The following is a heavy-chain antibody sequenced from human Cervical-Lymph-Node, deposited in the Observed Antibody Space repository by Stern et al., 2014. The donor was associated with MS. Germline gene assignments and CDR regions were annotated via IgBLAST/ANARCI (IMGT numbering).Heavy chain of an antibody. CDR2: INSRGSTV. CDR3: ARERGSYYLDY. J-gene: IGHJ4*02. D-gene: IGHD3-10*01. CDR1: GFTFSSYI. V-gene: IGHV3-48*02. Sequence: EVQLVESGGGLVQPGGSLRLSCAASGFTFSSYIMKWVRQAPGQGLEWVSHINSRGSTVYYADSVRGRFTISRDNAKNSLYLQMNSLKDEDTAVYYCARERGSYYLDYWGQGTPVTVAS.